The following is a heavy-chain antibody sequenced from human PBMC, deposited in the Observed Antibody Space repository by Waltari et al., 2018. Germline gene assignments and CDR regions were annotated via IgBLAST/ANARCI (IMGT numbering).Heavy chain of an antibody. V-gene: IGHV4-38-2*01. CDR3: ARVGAYEWGLLAIWFDP. J-gene: IGHJ5*02. CDR1: GYSISSGYY. D-gene: IGHD1-26*01. Sequence: QVQLQESGPGLVKPSATLSLTCAVSGYSISSGYYWGWIRQPPGKGVGWMGSSYRGGSTDNNPSHKSRVTITVDTAKNQFSLKLSTVTAADTAVYYCARVGAYEWGLLAIWFDPWGQGTLVTVSS. CDR2: SYRGGST.